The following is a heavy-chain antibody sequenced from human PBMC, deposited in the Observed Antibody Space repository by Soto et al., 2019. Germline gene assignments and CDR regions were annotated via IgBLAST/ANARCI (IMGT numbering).Heavy chain of an antibody. J-gene: IGHJ4*02. Sequence: EVQLLESGGALVQPGGSLTLSCTASGFTFRNSAMGWVRQAPGKGLEWVSGVSGSGGSTYYANSAKGRFSITRDNSRNTVVLQMNSLLAEDTAIYYCAKDMSIGVSSGSFDYWGQGTLVTVSS. CDR1: GFTFRNSA. CDR3: AKDMSIGVSSGSFDY. D-gene: IGHD2-8*01. V-gene: IGHV3-23*01. CDR2: VSGSGGST.